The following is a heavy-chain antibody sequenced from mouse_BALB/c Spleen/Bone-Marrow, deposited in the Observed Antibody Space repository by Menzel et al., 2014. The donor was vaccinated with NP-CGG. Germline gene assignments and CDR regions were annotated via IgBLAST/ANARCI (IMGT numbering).Heavy chain of an antibody. V-gene: IGHV5-12-2*01. J-gene: IGHJ1*01. CDR1: GFTFSSYT. Sequence: EVKLVESGGGLVQPGGSLKLSCAASGFTFSSYTLSWVRQTPEKRLEWVAYISHGGISAYYADTVKGRFTISRDNAKNTLYLQMSSLKSEDTAINHGARRELGGWFFDFWGEGTTVTVSS. CDR2: ISHGGISA. D-gene: IGHD4-1*01. CDR3: ARRELGGWFFDF.